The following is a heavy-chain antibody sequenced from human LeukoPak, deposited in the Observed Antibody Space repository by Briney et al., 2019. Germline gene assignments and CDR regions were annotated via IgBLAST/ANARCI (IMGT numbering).Heavy chain of an antibody. CDR2: IYYSGST. V-gene: IGHV4-59*08. D-gene: IGHD6-19*01. CDR1: GVSISSYY. CDR3: ARIIVVAGIVSDDYYYAMDV. J-gene: IGHJ6*02. Sequence: PSETLSLTCIVSGVSISSYYWSWIRQPPGKGLEWIGYIYYSGSTTYNPSLKSRVTISLQTSKKQFSLKLSSVTAEDTAVYYCARIIVVAGIVSDDYYYAMDVWGQGPTVTVSS.